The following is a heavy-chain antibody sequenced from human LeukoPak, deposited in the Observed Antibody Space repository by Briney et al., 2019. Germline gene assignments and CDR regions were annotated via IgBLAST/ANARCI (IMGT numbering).Heavy chain of an antibody. D-gene: IGHD3-10*01. Sequence: SETLSLTCTVSGGSISSGGYYWSWIRQPPGKGLEWIGYIYHSGSTYYNPSLKSRVTISVDRSKNQFSLKLSSVTAADTAVYYCARGDYGSGSYRSRSAFDIWGQGTMVTVSS. J-gene: IGHJ3*02. V-gene: IGHV4-30-2*01. CDR3: ARGDYGSGSYRSRSAFDI. CDR2: IYHSGST. CDR1: GGSISSGGYY.